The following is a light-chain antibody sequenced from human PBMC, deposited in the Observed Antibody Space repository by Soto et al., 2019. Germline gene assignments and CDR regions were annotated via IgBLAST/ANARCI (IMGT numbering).Light chain of an antibody. CDR1: SSDVGGYNY. CDR2: DVS. V-gene: IGLV2-14*01. CDR3: TSYTSSSTLGV. J-gene: IGLJ1*01. Sequence: QSVLTQPASVSGSPGQSITISCTGTSSDVGGYNYVSWYQQHPGKAPKLMIYDVSNRPSGVSNRFSGSKSGNTASLTISGLQAEDEANYYCTSYTSSSTLGVFVTRSVVTVL.